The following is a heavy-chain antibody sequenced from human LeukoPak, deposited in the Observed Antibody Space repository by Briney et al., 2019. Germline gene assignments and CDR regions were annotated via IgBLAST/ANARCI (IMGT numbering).Heavy chain of an antibody. CDR1: GLTFSSYA. V-gene: IGHV3-21*01. CDR2: ISTSSNYI. Sequence: PGGSLRLSCAASGLTFSSYAMTWVRQAPGKGLEWVSSISTSSNYIYYADSVKGRLTISRDNAKNSLYLQMNSLRAEDTAVYYCARDQRVYYGSGSYSSSDYWGQGTPVTVSS. CDR3: ARDQRVYYGSGSYSSSDY. D-gene: IGHD3-10*01. J-gene: IGHJ4*02.